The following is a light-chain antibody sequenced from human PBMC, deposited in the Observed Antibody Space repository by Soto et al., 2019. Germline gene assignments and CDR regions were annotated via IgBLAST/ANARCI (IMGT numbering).Light chain of an antibody. Sequence: EIVMTQSPSTLSVSPGERATLSCWASQSVSSNLAWYQQKPGQAPKLLIHDASSRATGIPARFSGSGSGTEFTLTISSLQSEDCALYYCQQYYTWPITFGGGTKVDIK. CDR3: QQYYTWPIT. CDR2: DAS. V-gene: IGKV3D-15*01. J-gene: IGKJ4*01. CDR1: QSVSSN.